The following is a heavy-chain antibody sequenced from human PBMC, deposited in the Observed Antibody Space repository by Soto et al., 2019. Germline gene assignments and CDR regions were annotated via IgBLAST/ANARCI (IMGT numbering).Heavy chain of an antibody. D-gene: IGHD6-19*01. CDR1: GFSFVNYD. V-gene: IGHV1-18*04. CDR3: ARERLNTGWYGFDY. CDR2: VSNNNGVT. J-gene: IGHJ4*02. Sequence: ASVKVSCKTSGFSFVNYDFSWVRRAPGQGLEWMGWVSNNNGVTNFAEKFRGRVTLTTDRTTSTAYMELTGLTSDDTAIYFCARERLNTGWYGFDYWGQGTQVTVSS.